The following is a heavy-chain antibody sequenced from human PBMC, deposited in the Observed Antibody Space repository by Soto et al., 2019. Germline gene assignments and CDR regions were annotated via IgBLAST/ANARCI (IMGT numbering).Heavy chain of an antibody. D-gene: IGHD3-22*01. CDR3: AKDSPANYYDSSAYPQGYFDY. CDR1: GFTFSSYW. V-gene: IGHV3-74*01. CDR2: INSDGRST. J-gene: IGHJ4*02. Sequence: PGGSLRLSCAASGFTFSSYWMHWVRQVPGKGLVWVSRINSDGRSTSYADSVKGRFTISRDNAKKTLYLQMNSLRAEDTAVYYCAKDSPANYYDSSAYPQGYFDYWGQGTLVTSPQ.